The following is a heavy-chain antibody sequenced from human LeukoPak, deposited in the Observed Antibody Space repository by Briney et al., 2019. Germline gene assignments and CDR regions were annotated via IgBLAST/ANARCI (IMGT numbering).Heavy chain of an antibody. J-gene: IGHJ4*02. Sequence: GGSLRLSCAASGFTVSSNYMSWVRQAPGKGLERVSVIYSGGSTYYADSVKGRFTISRDNSKNTLYLQMNSLRAEDTAVYYCARPQSGSSWSPVGYWGQGILVTVSS. CDR1: GFTVSSNY. CDR2: IYSGGST. CDR3: ARPQSGSSWSPVGY. V-gene: IGHV3-53*01. D-gene: IGHD6-13*01.